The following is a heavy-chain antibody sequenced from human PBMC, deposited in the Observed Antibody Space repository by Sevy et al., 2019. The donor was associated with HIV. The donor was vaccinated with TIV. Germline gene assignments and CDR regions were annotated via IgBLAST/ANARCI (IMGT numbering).Heavy chain of an antibody. CDR2: IYYSGST. Sequence: SETLSLTCTVSGGSISNGHYYWGWIRQPPGKGLEWIGSIYYSGSTYYNPSLKSRVTISVDTSKNQFSLQLSSVTAADTAVYYCARARGQQLGLYFYYFYMDVWGTGTTVTVPS. CDR1: GGSISNGHYY. V-gene: IGHV4-39*01. J-gene: IGHJ6*03. CDR3: ARARGQQLGLYFYYFYMDV. D-gene: IGHD6-13*01.